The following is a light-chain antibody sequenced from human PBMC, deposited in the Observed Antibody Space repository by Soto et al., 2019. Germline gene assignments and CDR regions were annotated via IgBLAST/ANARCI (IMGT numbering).Light chain of an antibody. Sequence: DIQMTQSPSTLSASVGDRVTITCRASKSISSWLAWYQQKPGKAPKLLSYDASSLESGVPSRFSGSGYGTEFTLTISSLQPDDFETYYCQQYNSYPYTFGQGTKLEIK. CDR2: DAS. V-gene: IGKV1-5*01. CDR3: QQYNSYPYT. J-gene: IGKJ2*01. CDR1: KSISSW.